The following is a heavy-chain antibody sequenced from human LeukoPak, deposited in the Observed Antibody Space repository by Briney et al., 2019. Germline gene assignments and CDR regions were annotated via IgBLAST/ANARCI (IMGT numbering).Heavy chain of an antibody. J-gene: IGHJ4*02. CDR1: GFTVSSNY. D-gene: IGHD6-13*01. Sequence: PGGSLRLSCAASGFTVSSNYMSWVRQPPGKGLEWVSVIYSGGNTYYADSVKCRFTISRDNSKNSLYLQMNSLRAEDTAVYYWARDIRSSWYDYWGQGTLVTVSS. CDR2: IYSGGNT. CDR3: ARDIRSSWYDY. V-gene: IGHV3-66*01.